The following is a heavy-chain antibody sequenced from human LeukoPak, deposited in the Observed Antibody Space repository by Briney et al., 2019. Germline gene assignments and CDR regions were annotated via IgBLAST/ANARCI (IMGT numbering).Heavy chain of an antibody. V-gene: IGHV3-21*01. Sequence: PGGSLRLSCAASGFTFSSYEMKWVRQAPGKGLEWVSSISSSSSYIYYADSVKGRFTISRDNAKNSLYLQMNSLGAEDTAVYYCARDYSLHSGYDAPDYWGQGTLVTVSS. J-gene: IGHJ4*02. CDR3: ARDYSLHSGYDAPDY. CDR1: GFTFSSYE. D-gene: IGHD5-12*01. CDR2: ISSSSSYI.